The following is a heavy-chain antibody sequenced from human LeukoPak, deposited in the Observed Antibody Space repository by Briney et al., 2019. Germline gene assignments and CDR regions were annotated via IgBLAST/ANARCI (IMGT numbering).Heavy chain of an antibody. Sequence: GECLKISCAASEFTFTTYGMHWVRRAPGKGLVWVAFIYYDGSNIYYADYVKGRFTISRDISKNTLYLQMDSLRAEDTAIYYCARDWKTNSFDYWGQGTLVTVSS. V-gene: IGHV3-33*01. J-gene: IGHJ4*02. CDR2: IYYDGSNI. D-gene: IGHD1-1*01. CDR3: ARDWKTNSFDY. CDR1: EFTFTTYG.